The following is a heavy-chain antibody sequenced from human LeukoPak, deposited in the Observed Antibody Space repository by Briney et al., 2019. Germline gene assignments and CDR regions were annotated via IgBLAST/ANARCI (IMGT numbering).Heavy chain of an antibody. CDR2: ISYDGSNK. CDR1: GFTLSSYA. V-gene: IGHV3-30*04. CDR3: TTPGDSGWYNH. J-gene: IGHJ4*02. Sequence: PGGSLRLSCAASGFTLSSYAMHWVRQAPGKGLEWVAVISYDGSNKYYADSVKGRFTISRDNSKNTLYLQMNSLRAEDAALYYCTTPGDSGWYNHWGQGTLVTVSS. D-gene: IGHD6-19*01.